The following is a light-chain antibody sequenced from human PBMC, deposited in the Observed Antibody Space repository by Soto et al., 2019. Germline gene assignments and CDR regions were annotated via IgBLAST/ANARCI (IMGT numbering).Light chain of an antibody. J-gene: IGKJ1*01. V-gene: IGKV1-5*03. CDR3: QQYNSYWT. Sequence: DIQMTQYPSTLSASVGDRVPLTCRASQSISSWLAWYQQKPGKAPKLLIYKASSLESGVPSRFSGSGSGTDFTLTISSLQPDDFATYYCQQYNSYWTLGQGTKVDI. CDR1: QSISSW. CDR2: KAS.